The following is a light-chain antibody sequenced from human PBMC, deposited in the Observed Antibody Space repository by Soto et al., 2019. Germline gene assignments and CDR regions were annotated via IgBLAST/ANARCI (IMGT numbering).Light chain of an antibody. V-gene: IGKV3-20*01. CDR1: QSVTSNY. CDR3: QHYVSPPIT. J-gene: IGKJ1*01. Sequence: EIVLTQSPATLSLSPGERATLSCRASQSVTSNYLAWYQQKPGQAPRLLVYGASSRATGISDRFSGSGSGTDFTLTISRLEPEDFAVYYCQHYVSPPITFGQGTKVDIK. CDR2: GAS.